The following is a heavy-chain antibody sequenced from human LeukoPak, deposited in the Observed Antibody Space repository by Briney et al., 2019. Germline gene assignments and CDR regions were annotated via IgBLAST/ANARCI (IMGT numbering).Heavy chain of an antibody. Sequence: GGSLRLSCAASGFPFSSYGMHWVRQAPGKGLEWVAVIWYDGSNKYYADSVKGRFTISRDNSKNTLYLQMNSLRAEDTAVYYCAKEGDSSYFDYWGQGTLVTVSS. V-gene: IGHV3-33*06. CDR2: IWYDGSNK. CDR3: AKEGDSSYFDY. D-gene: IGHD6-19*01. CDR1: GFPFSSYG. J-gene: IGHJ4*02.